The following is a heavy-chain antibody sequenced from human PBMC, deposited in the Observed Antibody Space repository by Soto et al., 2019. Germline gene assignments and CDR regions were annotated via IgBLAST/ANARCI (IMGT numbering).Heavy chain of an antibody. CDR2: IYYSGST. CDR3: ARGYSPLDY. CDR1: GGSISSYY. V-gene: IGHV4-59*01. Sequence: SETLSLTCTVSGGSISSYYWIWIRQPPGKGLEWIGYIYYSGSTNYNPSLKSRVTISVDTSKNQFSLKLSSVTAADTAVYYCARGYSPLDYWGQGTLVTVSS. D-gene: IGHD5-12*01. J-gene: IGHJ4*02.